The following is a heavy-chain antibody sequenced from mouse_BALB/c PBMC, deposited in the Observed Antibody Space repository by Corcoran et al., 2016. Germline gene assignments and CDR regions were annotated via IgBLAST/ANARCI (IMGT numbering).Heavy chain of an antibody. J-gene: IGHJ4*01. CDR3: AREPYAMDY. V-gene: IGHV9-3-1*01. CDR2: INTYPGEP. Sequence: QIQLVQSGPELKNPGATVNISCTASGYTFTHYGMNWVKQAPGKGLKWMGWINTYPGEPTYADDFKGRFAFSLETPASTAYLQINNLKNEDTATYFCAREPYAMDYWGQGTSVTVSS. CDR1: GYTFTHYG.